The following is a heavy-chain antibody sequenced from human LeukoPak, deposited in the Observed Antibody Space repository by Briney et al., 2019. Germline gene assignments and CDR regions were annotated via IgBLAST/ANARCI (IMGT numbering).Heavy chain of an antibody. V-gene: IGHV3-23*01. D-gene: IGHD3-10*01. CDR1: GFTFSSYG. CDR2: ISGSGGST. Sequence: AGGSLRLSCAASGFTFSSYGMSWVRQAPGKGLEWVSAISGSGGSTYYADSVKGRFTISRDNSKNTLYLQMNSLKAEDTAVYYCAKDIRRHGSGSYVFDYWGQGTLVTVSS. CDR3: AKDIRRHGSGSYVFDY. J-gene: IGHJ4*02.